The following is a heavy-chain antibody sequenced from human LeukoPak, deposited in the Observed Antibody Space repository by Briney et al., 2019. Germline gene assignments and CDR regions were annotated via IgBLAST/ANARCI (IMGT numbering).Heavy chain of an antibody. V-gene: IGHV4-59*01. Sequence: SATLSLTCTVSGGSISSYYWSWIRQPPGKGLEWIGYIYYSGSTNYNPSLKSRVTISVDTSKNQFSLKLSSVTAADTAVYYCARDRGGYSYLWAQGTLVTVSS. CDR3: ARDRGGYSYL. D-gene: IGHD5-12*01. CDR2: IYYSGST. J-gene: IGHJ5*02. CDR1: GGSISSYY.